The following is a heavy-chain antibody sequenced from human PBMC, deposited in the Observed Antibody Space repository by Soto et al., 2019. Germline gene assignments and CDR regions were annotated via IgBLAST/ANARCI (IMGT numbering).Heavy chain of an antibody. CDR2: IWFDGSQK. V-gene: IGHV3-33*01. CDR3: ARFYDNSGWPAY. J-gene: IGHJ4*02. Sequence: GGSLRISCVASGFSFSRYGMHWVRQAPGKGLEWVAVIWFDGSQKHYIDSVKGRFTVSRDNSKDTLYLEMNSLRAEDTAVYYCARFYDNSGWPAYWGQGTLVTVSS. CDR1: GFSFSRYG. D-gene: IGHD3-22*01.